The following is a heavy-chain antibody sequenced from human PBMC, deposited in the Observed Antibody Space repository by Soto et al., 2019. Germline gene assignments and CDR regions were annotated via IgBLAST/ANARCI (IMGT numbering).Heavy chain of an antibody. CDR3: ARGPLAVLNYFDS. CDR2: ILPIIDIP. CDR1: GGTFRNYP. V-gene: IGHV1-69*02. Sequence: QVQLVQSGAEVKKPGSSVKVSCKASGGTFRNYPINWVRQAPGQGLEWMGSILPIIDIPDYAQNFQARLTITADKSTSTAYMELSSLRSEDTAMYFCARGPLAVLNYFDSWGQGTLVTVSS. J-gene: IGHJ4*02. D-gene: IGHD6-19*01.